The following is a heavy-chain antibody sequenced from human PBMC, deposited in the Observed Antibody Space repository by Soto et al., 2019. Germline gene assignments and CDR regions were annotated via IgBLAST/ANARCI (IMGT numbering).Heavy chain of an antibody. J-gene: IGHJ6*02. V-gene: IGHV1-46*01. CDR1: GYTFTSYY. D-gene: IGHD3-3*01. CDR3: ARAQAIFGVVSHYYYYGMDV. CDR2: INPSGGST. Sequence: ASVKVSCKASGYTFTSYYMHWVRQAPGQGXEWMGIINPSGGSTSYAQKFQGRVTMTRDTSTSTVYMELSSLRSEDTAVYYCARAQAIFGVVSHYYYYGMDVWGQGTTVTVSS.